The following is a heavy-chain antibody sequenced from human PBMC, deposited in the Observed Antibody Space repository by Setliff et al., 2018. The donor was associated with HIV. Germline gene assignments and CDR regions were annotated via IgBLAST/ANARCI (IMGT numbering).Heavy chain of an antibody. D-gene: IGHD2-8*01. CDR2: INPSSGGT. J-gene: IGHJ3*01. V-gene: IGHV1-2*02. Sequence: ASVKVSCKASGNAFNGNRVHWVRQAPGQGLEWMGWINPSSGGTNYAQTFQGRVTMTRDTSTSTVYMQLSSLRSEDTAVYYCVRTIYEWGAFDVWGQGTMVTVSS. CDR3: VRTIYEWGAFDV. CDR1: GNAFNGNR.